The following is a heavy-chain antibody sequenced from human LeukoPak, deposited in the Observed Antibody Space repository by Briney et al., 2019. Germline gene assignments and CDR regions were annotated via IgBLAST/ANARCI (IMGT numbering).Heavy chain of an antibody. CDR3: ARGNCMDV. CDR1: GFPFSNSW. CDR2: IKKDGSGI. D-gene: IGHD1-7*01. Sequence: PGGSLRLSCAGSGFPFSNSWMYWVRQAPGKGLEGVANIKKDGSGIYYVDSVKGRFIISRDNARNSLYLQMNSLRVEDTAVYFCARGNCMDVWGKGTAVTVSS. V-gene: IGHV3-7*03. J-gene: IGHJ6*04.